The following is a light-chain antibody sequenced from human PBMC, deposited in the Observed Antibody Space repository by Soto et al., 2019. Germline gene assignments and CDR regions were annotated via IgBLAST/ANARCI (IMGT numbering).Light chain of an antibody. CDR1: SSDVGSYNL. CDR2: EGS. CDR3: GSYAGRMTTNHL. J-gene: IGLJ1*01. V-gene: IGLV2-23*01. Sequence: QSVLTQPASVSGSPGQSLTISCTGTSSDVGSYNLVSWYQQHPGKAPKLTIYEGSKRPSGVSNRFSGSTSGNTASLTSYVLQAEDGADYYCGSYAGRMTTNHLFGTGTKDTV.